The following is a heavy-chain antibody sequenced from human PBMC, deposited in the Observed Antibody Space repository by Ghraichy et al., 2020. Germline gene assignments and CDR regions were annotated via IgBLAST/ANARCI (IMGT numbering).Heavy chain of an antibody. CDR2: IYYSGST. Sequence: ESLNISCSVSGGSISSYYWSWIRQPPGKGLEWIGYIYYSGSTNYNPSLKSRVTISVDTSKNQFSLKLSSVTAADTAVYYCARHRGVVVAAFDYWGQGTLVTVSS. CDR1: GGSISSYY. J-gene: IGHJ4*02. D-gene: IGHD2-15*01. V-gene: IGHV4-59*08. CDR3: ARHRGVVVAAFDY.